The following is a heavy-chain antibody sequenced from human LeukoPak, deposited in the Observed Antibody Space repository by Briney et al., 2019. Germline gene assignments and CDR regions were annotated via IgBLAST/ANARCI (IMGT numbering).Heavy chain of an antibody. V-gene: IGHV1-69*13. D-gene: IGHD2-2*01. CDR3: ASTPPPDIVVVPAATYYMDV. J-gene: IGHJ6*03. Sequence: ASVKVSCKASGGTFSSYAISWVRQAPGQGLESMGGIIPIFGTANYAQKFQGRVTITADESTSTAYMELSSLRSEDTAVYYCASTPPPDIVVVPAATYYMDVWGKGTTVTVSS. CDR2: IIPIFGTA. CDR1: GGTFSSYA.